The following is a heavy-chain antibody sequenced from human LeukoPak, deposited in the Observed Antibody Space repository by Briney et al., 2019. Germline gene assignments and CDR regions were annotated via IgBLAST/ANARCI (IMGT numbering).Heavy chain of an antibody. CDR1: GFTFSSSW. J-gene: IGHJ6*02. Sequence: GGSLRLSCAASGFTFSSSWMHWVRQAPGKGLLWVSRINSDGSNTGYADSVKGRFTISRDNAKNTLYLQVNSLRADDTAVYYCARGWVGKDVWGQGTTVTVSS. D-gene: IGHD3-10*01. CDR3: ARGWVGKDV. V-gene: IGHV3-74*01. CDR2: INSDGSNT.